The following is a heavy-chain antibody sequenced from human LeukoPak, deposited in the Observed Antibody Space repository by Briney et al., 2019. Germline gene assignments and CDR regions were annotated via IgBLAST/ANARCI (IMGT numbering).Heavy chain of an antibody. CDR3: AKDLTYYGSMDV. CDR2: ISSSSSAI. D-gene: IGHD3-10*01. CDR1: GFAFSSNS. Sequence: SGGSLRLSCAASGFAFSSNSMNWVRQAPGKGLEWVSYISSSSSAIYYADAVKDRFTISRDNSKNSLYLQMNSLRAEDTAVYYCAKDLTYYGSMDVWGQGTTVTVSS. V-gene: IGHV3-48*01. J-gene: IGHJ6*02.